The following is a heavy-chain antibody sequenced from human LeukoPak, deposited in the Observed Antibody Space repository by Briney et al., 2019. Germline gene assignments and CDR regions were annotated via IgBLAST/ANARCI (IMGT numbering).Heavy chain of an antibody. D-gene: IGHD3-22*01. CDR1: GFTFTTYN. V-gene: IGHV3-48*01. J-gene: IGHJ4*02. Sequence: GGSLRLSCAASGFTFTTYNMNWVRQAPGEGLEWISYYADSVKGRFTISRDNGKNSLSLQMNSLRAEDTAVYYCARGAPYYYDGSGLYYFDYWGQGTLVTVSS. CDR3: ARGAPYYYDGSGLYYFDY.